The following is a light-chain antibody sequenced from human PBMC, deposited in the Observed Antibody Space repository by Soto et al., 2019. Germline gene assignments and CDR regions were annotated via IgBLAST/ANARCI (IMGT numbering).Light chain of an antibody. J-gene: IGKJ4*01. V-gene: IGKV1-27*01. CDR2: ATS. CDR1: QGIAPY. CDR3: QKYNSAPIT. Sequence: DVQMTQSPSSLSAFVGDRVTITCRASQGIAPYLAWFQQKPGKVPELLIYATSTLQSGVPSRFSGSGSGTDFTLTINSLQPEDVGTYYCQKYNSAPITFGGGTKVEIK.